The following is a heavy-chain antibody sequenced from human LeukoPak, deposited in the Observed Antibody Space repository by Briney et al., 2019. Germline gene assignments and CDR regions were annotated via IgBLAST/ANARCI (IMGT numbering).Heavy chain of an antibody. D-gene: IGHD3-10*01. J-gene: IGHJ6*02. CDR3: ARAQHYYGSGSYYNVHYYYGMDV. CDR1: GYTFTSYG. Sequence: ASVKVSCKASGYTFTSYGISWVRQAPGQGLEWMGWISAYNGNTNYAQKLQGRVTMTTDTSTSTAYMELRSLRSDDTAVYYCARAQHYYGSGSYYNVHYYYGMDVWGQGATVTVSS. V-gene: IGHV1-18*01. CDR2: ISAYNGNT.